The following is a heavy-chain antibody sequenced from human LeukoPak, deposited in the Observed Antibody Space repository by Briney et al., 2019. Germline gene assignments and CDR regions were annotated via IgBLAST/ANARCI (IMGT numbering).Heavy chain of an antibody. CDR2: IYYSGST. V-gene: IGHV4-30-4*02. D-gene: IGHD3-22*01. CDR1: GGSISSGDYY. Sequence: SETLSLTCTVSGGSISSGDYYWGWIRQPPGKGLEWIGYIYYSGSTYYNPSLKSRVTISVDTSKNQFSLKPSSVTAADTAVYYCARDQHYYDSSGYYGLGWIDPWGQGTLVTVSS. CDR3: ARDQHYYDSSGYYGLGWIDP. J-gene: IGHJ5*02.